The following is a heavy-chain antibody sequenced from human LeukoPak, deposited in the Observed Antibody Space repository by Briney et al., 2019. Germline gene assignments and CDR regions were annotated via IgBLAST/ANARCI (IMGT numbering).Heavy chain of an antibody. V-gene: IGHV1-8*01. J-gene: IGHJ6*03. CDR2: MNPNSGNT. CDR1: GYTFTSYD. Sequence: ASVKVSCKASGYTFTSYDINWVRQATGQGLEWMGWMNPNSGNTGYAQKFQGRVTMTRNTSISTAYMELSSLRSEDTAVYYCARGITMVRAYYMDVWGKGTTVTVSS. CDR3: ARGITMVRAYYMDV. D-gene: IGHD3-10*01.